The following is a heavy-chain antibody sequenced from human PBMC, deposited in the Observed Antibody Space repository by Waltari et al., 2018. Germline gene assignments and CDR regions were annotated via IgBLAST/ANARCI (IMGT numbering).Heavy chain of an antibody. CDR3: ARDPGPIVGAPDY. V-gene: IGHV1-2*02. Sequence: QVQLVQSGTEVKKPGASVKVSCQASGYSFTDYHLHWVRQPPGQGLEWLGWIKPKNGDTGYAKNFLGRVTMTRDTSINTVYMDLSGLRSDDTAVFYCARDPGPIVGAPDYWGQGTLVTVSS. D-gene: IGHD1-26*01. CDR1: GYSFTDYH. CDR2: IKPKNGDT. J-gene: IGHJ4*02.